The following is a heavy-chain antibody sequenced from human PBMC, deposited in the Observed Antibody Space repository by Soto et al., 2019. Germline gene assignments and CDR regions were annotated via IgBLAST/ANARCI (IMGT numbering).Heavy chain of an antibody. J-gene: IGHJ6*03. V-gene: IGHV3-9*01. D-gene: IGHD3-10*01. CDR3: AKGKYYYGSRSYYYYMDV. CDR1: GFTFDDYA. CDR2: ISWNSGSI. Sequence: GGSLRLSCAASGFTFDDYAMHWVRQAPGKGLEWVSGISWNSGSIGYADSVKGRFTISRDNAKNSLYLQMNSLRAEDTALYYYAKGKYYYGSRSYYYYMDVWGKGTTVTV.